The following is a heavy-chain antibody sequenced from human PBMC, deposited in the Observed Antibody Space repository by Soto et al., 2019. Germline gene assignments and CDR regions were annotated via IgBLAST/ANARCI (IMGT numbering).Heavy chain of an antibody. CDR3: ARGYGGDY. D-gene: IGHD4-17*01. Sequence: GGSLRLSCAASGFTVSSNYMSWVRQAPGKGLEWVSSISSSSSYIYYADSVKGRFTISRDNAKNSLYLQMNSLRAEDTAVYYCARGYGGDYWGQGTLVTVSS. CDR1: GFTVSSNY. V-gene: IGHV3-21*01. CDR2: ISSSSSYI. J-gene: IGHJ4*02.